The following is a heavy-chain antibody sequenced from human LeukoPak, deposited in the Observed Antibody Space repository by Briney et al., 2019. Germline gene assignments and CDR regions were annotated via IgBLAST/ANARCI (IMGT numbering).Heavy chain of an antibody. Sequence: GGSLRLSCAVSGFTVSSNYMNWVRQAPGKGVEGVSVIYSGGSTYYSDSVKGRFTISRDNSKNTLYLQMNSLRAEDTAVYYCARSRYGTTWSSSWEFDYWGQGTLVTVSS. CDR3: ARSRYGTTWSSSWEFDY. CDR2: IYSGGST. V-gene: IGHV3-66*01. CDR1: GFTVSSNY. D-gene: IGHD6-13*01. J-gene: IGHJ4*02.